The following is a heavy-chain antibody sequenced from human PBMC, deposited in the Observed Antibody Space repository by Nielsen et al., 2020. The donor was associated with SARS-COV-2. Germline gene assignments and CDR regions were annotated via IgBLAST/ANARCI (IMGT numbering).Heavy chain of an antibody. V-gene: IGHV4-39*07. CDR2: IYYSGST. J-gene: IGHJ6*03. CDR1: GGSISSSSYY. Sequence: GSLRLSCTVSGGSISSSSYYWGWIRQPPGKGLEWIGSIYYSGSTYYNPSLKSRVTISVDTSKNQFSLKLSSVTAADTAVYYCARQFYYMDVWGKGTTVTVSS. CDR3: ARQFYYMDV.